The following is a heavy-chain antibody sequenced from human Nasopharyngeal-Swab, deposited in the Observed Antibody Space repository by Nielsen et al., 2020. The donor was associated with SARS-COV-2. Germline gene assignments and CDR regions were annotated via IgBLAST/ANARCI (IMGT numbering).Heavy chain of an antibody. CDR1: GFGFSAHY. J-gene: IGHJ4*02. D-gene: IGHD6-19*01. Sequence: GESLKISCAASGFGFSAHYMDWVRQAPGMGLEWVGRIRNKDKRYTTEYAASVKGRFTISRDDSKNSLYLQMNSLKTEDAAVYYCTRAAVAVTYYFDYWGQGTLVTVSS. CDR2: IRNKDKRYTT. CDR3: TRAAVAVTYYFDY. V-gene: IGHV3-72*01.